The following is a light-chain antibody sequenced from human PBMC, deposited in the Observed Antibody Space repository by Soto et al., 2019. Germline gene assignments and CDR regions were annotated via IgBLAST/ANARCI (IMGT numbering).Light chain of an antibody. V-gene: IGKV1-39*01. CDR2: TAS. J-gene: IGKJ3*01. CDR3: QQSYSAPFT. Sequence: DIQMTQSPSSLSASVGDRVTITCRASQSISSYLHWYQQKPGKAPKLLIYTASSLQSGVPSRFSGSGSGTDFTLTISSLQPEDFATYYCQQSYSAPFTFGHGTKVDIK. CDR1: QSISSY.